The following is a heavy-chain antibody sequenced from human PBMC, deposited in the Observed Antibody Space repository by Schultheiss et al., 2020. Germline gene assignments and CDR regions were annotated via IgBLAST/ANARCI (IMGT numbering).Heavy chain of an antibody. CDR1: GGTFSSYA. Sequence: SVKVSCKASGGTFSSYAISWVRQAPGQGLEWMGIINPNSGGTNYAQKFQGRVTITADESTSTAYMELSSLRSEDTAVYYCARDGGSSSPLLLGGYYYMDVWGKGTTVTVSS. V-gene: IGHV1-69*11. CDR3: ARDGGSSSPLLLGGYYYMDV. J-gene: IGHJ6*03. D-gene: IGHD6-13*01. CDR2: INPNSGGT.